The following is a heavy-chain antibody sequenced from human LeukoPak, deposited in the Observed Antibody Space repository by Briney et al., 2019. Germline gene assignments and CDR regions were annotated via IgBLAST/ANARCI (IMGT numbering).Heavy chain of an antibody. D-gene: IGHD4-17*01. CDR1: GGSFSGYY. V-gene: IGHV4-4*07. CDR3: ARDLAYGDYAYYFDY. J-gene: IGHJ4*02. Sequence: PSETLSLTCAVYGGSFSGYYWSWIRQPAGKGLEWIGRIYTSGSTNYNPSLKSRVTISVDTSKNQFSLKLSSVTAADTAVYYCARDLAYGDYAYYFDYWGQGTLVTVSS. CDR2: IYTSGST.